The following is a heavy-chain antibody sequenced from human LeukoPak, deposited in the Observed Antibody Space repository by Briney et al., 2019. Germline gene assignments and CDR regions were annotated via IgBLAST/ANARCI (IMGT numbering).Heavy chain of an antibody. V-gene: IGHV3-48*03. J-gene: IGHJ4*02. Sequence: GGSLRLSCAASGFTFTTYAMSWVRQAPGKGLEWVSYISSSGSTIYYADSVKGRFTISRDNAKNSLYLQMNSLRAEDTAVYYCATGYCSSTSCFRWGQGTLVTVSS. CDR2: ISSSGSTI. CDR1: GFTFTTYA. CDR3: ATGYCSSTSCFR. D-gene: IGHD2-2*01.